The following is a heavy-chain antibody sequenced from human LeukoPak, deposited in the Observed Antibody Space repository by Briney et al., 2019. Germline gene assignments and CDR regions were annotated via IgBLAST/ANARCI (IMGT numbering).Heavy chain of an antibody. Sequence: SETLSLTCAVYGGSFSGYYWSWIRQPPGKGLEWIGEIHHSGSTNYSPALKSRITISVDTSKNQFSLKLSSVTAADTAVYYCARLRPLYYYDSSGSILLDYLNYWGQGTLVTVSS. V-gene: IGHV4-34*01. D-gene: IGHD3-22*01. CDR2: IHHSGST. CDR1: GGSFSGYY. CDR3: ARLRPLYYYDSSGSILLDYLNY. J-gene: IGHJ4*02.